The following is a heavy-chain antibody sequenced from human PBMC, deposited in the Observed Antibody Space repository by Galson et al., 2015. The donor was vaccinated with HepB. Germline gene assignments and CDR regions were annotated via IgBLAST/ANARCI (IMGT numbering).Heavy chain of an antibody. CDR3: AKNEYNIVVVTGAIAPYYYYGMDV. V-gene: IGHV1-69*13. D-gene: IGHD2-2*01. CDR2: IIPIFGTA. J-gene: IGHJ6*02. Sequence: SVKVSCKASGGTFSSYAISWVRQAPGQGLEWMGGIIPIFGTANYAQKFQGRVTITADESTSTAYMELSSLRSEDTAVYYCAKNEYNIVVVTGAIAPYYYYGMDVWGQGTTVTVSS. CDR1: GGTFSSYA.